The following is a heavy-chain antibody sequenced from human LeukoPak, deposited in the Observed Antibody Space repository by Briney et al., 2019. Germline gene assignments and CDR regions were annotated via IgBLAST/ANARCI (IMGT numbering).Heavy chain of an antibody. J-gene: IGHJ4*02. D-gene: IGHD6-13*01. V-gene: IGHV3-30*18. CDR1: GFTLRSCG. CDR2: ISNDGSDK. CDR3: AKDRSCTWSFDY. Sequence: PGRSLRLSCAASGFTLRSCGMHWVRQAPGKGLEWVAVISNDGSDKFYADSVKGRFAISRDNSKNTVYLQMNSLRVEDTAVYYCAKDRSCTWSFDYWGQGILVTVSS.